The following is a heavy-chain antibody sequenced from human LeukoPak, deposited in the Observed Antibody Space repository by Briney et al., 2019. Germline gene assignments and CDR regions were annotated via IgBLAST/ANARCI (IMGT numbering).Heavy chain of an antibody. Sequence: GGSLRLSCAASGFTFSSYARHWVRQAPGKGLEWVAVISYDGSNKYYADSVKGRFTISRDNSKNTLYLQMNSLRAEDTAVYYCARDVSIVVVTASGDYWGQGTLVTVSS. V-gene: IGHV3-30*04. CDR1: GFTFSSYA. CDR2: ISYDGSNK. D-gene: IGHD2-21*02. J-gene: IGHJ4*02. CDR3: ARDVSIVVVTASGDY.